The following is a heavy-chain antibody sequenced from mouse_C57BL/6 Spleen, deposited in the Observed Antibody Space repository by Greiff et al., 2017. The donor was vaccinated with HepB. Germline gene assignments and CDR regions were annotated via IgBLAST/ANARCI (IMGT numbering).Heavy chain of an antibody. Sequence: EVQLQQSGAELVRPGASVKLSCTASGFNIKDDYMHWVKQRPEQGLEWIGWIDPENGDTEYASKFQGKATITADTSSNTAYLQLSSLTSEDTAVYYGTNSCYGSRRGYYFDYWGQGTTLTVAS. CDR2: IDPENGDT. J-gene: IGHJ2*01. V-gene: IGHV14-4*01. CDR3: TNSCYGSRRGYYFDY. CDR1: GFNIKDDY. D-gene: IGHD1-1*01.